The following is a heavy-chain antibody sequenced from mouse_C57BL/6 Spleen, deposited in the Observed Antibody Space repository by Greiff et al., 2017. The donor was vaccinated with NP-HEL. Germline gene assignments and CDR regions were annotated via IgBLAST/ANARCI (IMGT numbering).Heavy chain of an antibody. Sequence: QVQLKQSGAELAKPGASVKLSCKASGYTFTSYWMHWVKQRPGQGLEWIGYINPSSGYTKYNQKFKDKATLTADQSSSTAYMQLSSLTYEDSAVYYCARSRDYWGQGTTLTVSS. V-gene: IGHV1-7*01. CDR1: GYTFTSYW. CDR2: INPSSGYT. CDR3: ARSRDY. J-gene: IGHJ2*01.